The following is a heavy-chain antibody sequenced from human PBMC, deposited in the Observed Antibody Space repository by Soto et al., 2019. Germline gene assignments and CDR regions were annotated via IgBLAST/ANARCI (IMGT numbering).Heavy chain of an antibody. Sequence: QVQLVESGGGVVQPGRSLRLSCAASGFTFSTYGLHWVRQAPGKGLEWVAVVSFDGTYKYYADSVKGRFTISRDTPKKXXXXXXXXXXXXXXXXXXXXXXXXXXXXXXXXXXXXMDVWGHGTTVTVSS. J-gene: IGHJ6*02. CDR2: VSFDGTYK. CDR1: GFTFSTYG. CDR3: XXXXXXXXXXXXXXXXXMDV. V-gene: IGHV3-30*03.